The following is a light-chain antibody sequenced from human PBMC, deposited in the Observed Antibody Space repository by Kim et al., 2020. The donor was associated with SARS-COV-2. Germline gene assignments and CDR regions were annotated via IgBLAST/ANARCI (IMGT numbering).Light chain of an antibody. J-gene: IGKJ1*01. Sequence: EIVLTQSPGPLSLSPGERATPSCRASQSVSSYYLAWYQQKPGQAPRLLIYDVSNRATGIPDRFSGSGSGTDFTLTISRLEPEDFAVYYCQQYHTSPRTFGQGTKVDIK. CDR3: QQYHTSPRT. CDR1: QSVSSYY. V-gene: IGKV3-20*01. CDR2: DVS.